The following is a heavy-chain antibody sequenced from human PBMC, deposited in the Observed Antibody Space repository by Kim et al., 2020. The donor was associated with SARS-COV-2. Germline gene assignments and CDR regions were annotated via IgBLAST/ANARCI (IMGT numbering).Heavy chain of an antibody. J-gene: IGHJ4*02. V-gene: IGHV4-39*01. Sequence: SETLSLTCTVSGDSINTTTYYWSWIRQPPGQALEWIGSFYFDGTTYYNPSLQSRVSISVDTSKNQFSLRLTSVTAADTAMYYCARRTGYSLDYWGQGTLVTVSS. CDR1: GDSINTTTYY. CDR2: FYFDGTT. CDR3: ARRTGYSLDY. D-gene: IGHD4-4*01.